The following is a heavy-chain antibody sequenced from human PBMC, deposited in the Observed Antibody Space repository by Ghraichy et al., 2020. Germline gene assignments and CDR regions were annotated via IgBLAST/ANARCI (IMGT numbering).Heavy chain of an antibody. CDR3: AKVRGVNYYYGMDV. D-gene: IGHD3-10*01. V-gene: IGHV3-9*01. J-gene: IGHJ6*02. CDR2: ISWNSGSI. Sequence: GGSLRLSCAASGFTFNNYAMHWVRQAPGKGLEWVAGISWNSGSIGYADSVKGRFTISRDNAKNSLYLEMNSLRDEDTALYYCAKVRGVNYYYGMDVWGQGTTVTVSS. CDR1: GFTFNNYA.